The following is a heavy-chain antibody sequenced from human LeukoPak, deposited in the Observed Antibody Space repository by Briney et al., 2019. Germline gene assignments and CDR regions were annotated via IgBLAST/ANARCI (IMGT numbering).Heavy chain of an antibody. V-gene: IGHV3-64*01. J-gene: IGHJ4*02. CDR1: GFTFTSYA. CDR2: IVCNGGSK. D-gene: IGHD3-3*01. CDR3: ARAPMIAISGVIYFDF. Sequence: RGSLRLSCTPSGFTFTSYAMHWVRPPPGKWREYVSAIVCNGGSKLYANAVRGRFSISRDNCKKTLYLQMGSLRGEDMAVYYCARAPMIAISGVIYFDFWGQGSPVTVSS.